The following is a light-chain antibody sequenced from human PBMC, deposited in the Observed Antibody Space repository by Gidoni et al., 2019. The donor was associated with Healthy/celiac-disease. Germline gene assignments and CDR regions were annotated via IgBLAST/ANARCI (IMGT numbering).Light chain of an antibody. CDR2: GAS. Sequence: EIVMSQSPATLSVSPGERATLSCRASQSGSSNLAWYQQKPGQAPRPLIYGASTRATGIPARFSGSGSGTEFTLTISSLQSEDFAVYYCQQYNNWPPLTFGGGTKVEIK. V-gene: IGKV3-15*01. CDR1: QSGSSN. CDR3: QQYNNWPPLT. J-gene: IGKJ4*01.